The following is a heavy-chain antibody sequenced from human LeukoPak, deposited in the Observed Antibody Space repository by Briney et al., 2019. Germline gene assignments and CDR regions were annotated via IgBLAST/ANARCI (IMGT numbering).Heavy chain of an antibody. Sequence: ASVKVSCKASGYTFTSYAMNWVRQAPGQGLEWMGWINTNTGNPTYAQGFTGRFVFSLDTSVSTAYLQISSLKAEDTAVYYCARDRVLLRFGESYYFDYWGQGTLVTVSS. D-gene: IGHD3-10*01. CDR3: ARDRVLLRFGESYYFDY. CDR1: GYTFTSYA. V-gene: IGHV7-4-1*02. CDR2: INTNTGNP. J-gene: IGHJ4*02.